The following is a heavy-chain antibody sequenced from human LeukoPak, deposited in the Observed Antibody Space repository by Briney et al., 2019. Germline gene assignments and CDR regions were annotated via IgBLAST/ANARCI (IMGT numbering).Heavy chain of an antibody. CDR2: IRSSGSII. J-gene: IGHJ4*02. Sequence: YLRLSCGTFGFTSSGYYLTWIRQAPGKGLEWLSCIRSSGSIIDYADSMKGRFTISRDNAKNSLYLQMNGLRAEDTAIYYWARILTRYAWSGVDCWGQRTLVTASS. CDR3: ARILTRYAWSGVDC. CDR1: GFTSSGYY. V-gene: IGHV3-11*01. D-gene: IGHD3-9*01.